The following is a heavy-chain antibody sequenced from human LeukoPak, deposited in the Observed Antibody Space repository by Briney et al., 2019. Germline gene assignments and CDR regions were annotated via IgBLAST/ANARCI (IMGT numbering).Heavy chain of an antibody. Sequence: GASVKVSCKASGYTFTSYGISWLRQAPGQGLEWMGWITTYNGHTNYAQKLQGRVTMTTDTSTSTAYMELSRLRSDDTAVYYCARDLGLGDYDYVWGSYRRYRNWFDPWGQGTLVTVSS. J-gene: IGHJ5*02. D-gene: IGHD3-16*02. CDR3: ARDLGLGDYDYVWGSYRRYRNWFDP. CDR2: ITTYNGHT. CDR1: GYTFTSYG. V-gene: IGHV1-18*01.